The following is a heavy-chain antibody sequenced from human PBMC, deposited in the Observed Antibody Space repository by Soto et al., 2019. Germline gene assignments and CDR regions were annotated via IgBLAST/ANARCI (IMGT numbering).Heavy chain of an antibody. V-gene: IGHV3-15*01. Sequence: EVQLVESGGGLVQAGESLRVSCAASGFTFSNAWMSWVRQAPGKGLEWVGRIKSKTNGGTTDYAAPVKGRFSISRDDSKNTLYRQMNSLKTEDTAVYYCTTDDPINRDWGQGTLVTVSS. CDR2: IKSKTNGGTT. CDR3: TTDDPINRD. J-gene: IGHJ4*02. CDR1: GFTFSNAW.